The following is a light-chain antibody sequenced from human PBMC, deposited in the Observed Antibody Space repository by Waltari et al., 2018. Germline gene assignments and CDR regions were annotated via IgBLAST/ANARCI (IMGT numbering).Light chain of an antibody. CDR2: GAS. CDR1: QSVNNRY. Sequence: ESVLTQSPGTLSLSPGERATLSCRASQSVNNRYLAWYQQKPGQAPRLLIFGASSRATGIPDRFSGSGSGTDFSLTISRLEPEDSAVYYCQQYGGSPGTFGGGTKVEIK. V-gene: IGKV3-20*01. J-gene: IGKJ4*01. CDR3: QQYGGSPGT.